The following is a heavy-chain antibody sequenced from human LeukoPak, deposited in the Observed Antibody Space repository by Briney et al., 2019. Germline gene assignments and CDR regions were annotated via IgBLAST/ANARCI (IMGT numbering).Heavy chain of an antibody. CDR2: IFHSGAT. V-gene: IGHV4-38-2*02. CDR1: RYSISNGYY. CDR3: ARVVDRAGYYDSTGYRDDAFHI. J-gene: IGHJ3*02. D-gene: IGHD3-22*01. Sequence: SETLSLTCTVSRYSISNGYYWGWIRQPPGKGLEWIGSIFHSGATFYNPSLKSRVTISVDTSKNQFSLKLNSVTAADTAVYYCARVVDRAGYYDSTGYRDDAFHIWGQGTMVTVSS.